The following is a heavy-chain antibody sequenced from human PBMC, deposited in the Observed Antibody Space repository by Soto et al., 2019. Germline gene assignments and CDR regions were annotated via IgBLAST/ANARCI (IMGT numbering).Heavy chain of an antibody. CDR3: ARSPSIVGTVNWYFDL. J-gene: IGHJ2*01. Sequence: ASVKVSCKASGGTFSRYAISWVRQAPGQGLEWMGGIIPIFGTANYAQKFQGRVTITADESTSTAYMELSSLRSEDTAVYYCARSPSIVGTVNWYFDLWGRGTLVTVSS. D-gene: IGHD5-12*01. CDR2: IIPIFGTA. V-gene: IGHV1-69*13. CDR1: GGTFSRYA.